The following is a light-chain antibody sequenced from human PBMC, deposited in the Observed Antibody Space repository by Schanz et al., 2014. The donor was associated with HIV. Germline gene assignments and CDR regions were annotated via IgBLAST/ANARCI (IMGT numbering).Light chain of an antibody. J-gene: IGLJ1*01. CDR3: LLSYNGGGV. V-gene: IGLV7-46*01. Sequence: QAVVTQEPSLTVSPGGTVTLTCGSSNGAITSGHYPYWFQQKPGQAPRTLIFDTSRRHSWTPARFSGSLLGGKAALTLSGAQPEDEADYYCLLSYNGGGVFGTGTKLTVL. CDR1: NGAITSGHY. CDR2: DTS.